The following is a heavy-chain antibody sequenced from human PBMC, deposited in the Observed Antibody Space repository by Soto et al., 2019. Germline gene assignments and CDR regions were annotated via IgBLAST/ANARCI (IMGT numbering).Heavy chain of an antibody. Sequence: QVQLQESGPGLVKPSGTLSLTCEVSGGSIRSSSWWNWVRQPPGKGLELIGQIYHTGSGNHNPSLKSRVTMSIDKSKNQFSRRLTSVTAADTAVYYCARDPGYCSGGSCPRFDYWGQGTLVTVSS. J-gene: IGHJ4*02. V-gene: IGHV4-4*02. CDR1: GGSIRSSSW. CDR2: IYHTGSG. CDR3: ARDPGYCSGGSCPRFDY. D-gene: IGHD2-15*01.